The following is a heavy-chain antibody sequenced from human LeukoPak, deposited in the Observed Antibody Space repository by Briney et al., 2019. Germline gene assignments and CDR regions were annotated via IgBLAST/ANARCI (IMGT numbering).Heavy chain of an antibody. V-gene: IGHV3-74*01. CDR2: ISSDGSRT. D-gene: IGHD2-15*01. Sequence: GGSLRLSCAGSGFTFSSYSMNWVRQAPGKGLVWVSRISSDGSRTTYADSVKGRFTISRDNAKNTLYLQMNSLRAEDTAVFYCVRESYCSGGSCYSGRAFDIWGQGTMVTVSS. CDR1: GFTFSSYS. CDR3: VRESYCSGGSCYSGRAFDI. J-gene: IGHJ3*02.